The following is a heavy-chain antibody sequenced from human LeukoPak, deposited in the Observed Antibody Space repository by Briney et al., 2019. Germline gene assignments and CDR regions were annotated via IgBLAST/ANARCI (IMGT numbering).Heavy chain of an antibody. CDR3: ASGTAANGMDV. CDR2: TYYRSKWHN. CDR1: GDSVSSNSGA. Sequence: SQTLSLTCAISGDSVSSNSGAWNWIRQSPSRGLEWLGRTYYRSKWHNEYAVSLRSRITINPDTSKNQFSLQLNSVSPEDTAVYYCASGTAANGMDVWGQGTTVTFSS. D-gene: IGHD1-1*01. J-gene: IGHJ6*02. V-gene: IGHV6-1*01.